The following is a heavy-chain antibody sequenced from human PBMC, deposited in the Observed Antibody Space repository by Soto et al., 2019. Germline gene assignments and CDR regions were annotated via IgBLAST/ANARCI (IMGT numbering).Heavy chain of an antibody. CDR2: IKSDGSST. V-gene: IGHV3-74*01. J-gene: IGHJ6*02. D-gene: IGHD5-12*01. CDR3: ARVRWLQSTVRGSYYYCGMDV. Sequence: PGGSLRLSCAASGFTFSSHWMHWVRQAPGKGLVWVSSIKSDGSSTNYADSVKGRFTISRDNARNTLYLQMNSLRAEDTAVYYCARVRWLQSTVRGSYYYCGMDVWGQGTTVTVSS. CDR1: GFTFSSHW.